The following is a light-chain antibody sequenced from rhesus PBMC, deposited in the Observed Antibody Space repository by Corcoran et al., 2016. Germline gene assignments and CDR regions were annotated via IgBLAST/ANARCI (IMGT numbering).Light chain of an antibody. Sequence: DIQMTQSPSSLSASVGDRVTITCRASQGISNWLAWYQQKPGKTPKLLIYRASNLETGVPSRFSGIGSATDFTLTISSLQPEDIATYYCQQHDNSPFTFGPGTKLDIK. CDR1: QGISNW. V-gene: IGKV1-69*01. CDR3: QQHDNSPFT. CDR2: RAS. J-gene: IGKJ3*01.